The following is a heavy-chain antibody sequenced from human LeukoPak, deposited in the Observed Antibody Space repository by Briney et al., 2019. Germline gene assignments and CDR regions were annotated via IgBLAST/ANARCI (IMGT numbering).Heavy chain of an antibody. CDR1: GFTFSSYA. CDR3: AKATYYYDNSGYYSYFYGMDV. CDR2: ISHDGSNN. V-gene: IGHV3-30-3*01. D-gene: IGHD3-22*01. Sequence: PGGSLRLSCAASGFTFSSYATHWVRQAPGKGLDWVAAISHDGSNNYYADSVKGRFTISRDNSKNTLYLQMNSLRAEDTALYYCAKATYYYDNSGYYSYFYGMDVWGQGTTVTVSS. J-gene: IGHJ6*02.